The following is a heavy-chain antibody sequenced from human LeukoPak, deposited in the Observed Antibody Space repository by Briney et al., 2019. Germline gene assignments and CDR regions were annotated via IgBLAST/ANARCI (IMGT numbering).Heavy chain of an antibody. J-gene: IGHJ6*02. CDR3: AKAAVAHYYYGMDV. CDR2: ITSSSSTI. Sequence: GGSLRLSCAASGFTFSTYTMNWVRQAPGKGLEWVSYITSSSSTIYYADSVKGRFTISRDNSKNTLYLQMNSLRAEDTAVYYCAKAAVAHYYYGMDVWGQGTTVTVSS. V-gene: IGHV3-48*01. CDR1: GFTFSTYT.